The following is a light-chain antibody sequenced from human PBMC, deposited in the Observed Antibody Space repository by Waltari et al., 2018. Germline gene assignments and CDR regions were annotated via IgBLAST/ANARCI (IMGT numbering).Light chain of an antibody. CDR1: SSDAGGSNY. Sequence: SALTQPASVSGSPGQSITISCTGTSSDAGGSNYVSWYQQHPGKAPKLMIYDVSNRPSGVSNRFSGSKSGNTASLTISGLQAEDEADYYCSSYTSSSLVFGGGTKLTVL. V-gene: IGLV2-14*01. J-gene: IGLJ2*01. CDR2: DVS. CDR3: SSYTSSSLV.